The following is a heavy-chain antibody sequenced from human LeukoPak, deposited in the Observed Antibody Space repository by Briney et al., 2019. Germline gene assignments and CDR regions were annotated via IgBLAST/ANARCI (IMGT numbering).Heavy chain of an antibody. CDR2: ISGDGRST. J-gene: IGHJ4*02. CDR1: GFTFSSYS. Sequence: GGSLRLSCAASGFTFSSYSMNWVRQAPGKGLVWLSRISGDGRSTNYADSVRGRFTVSRDNAKNTLYLQMNNLRPEDTATYYCVTYNWEYEADYWGQGTLVTVSS. V-gene: IGHV3-74*01. D-gene: IGHD1-20*01. CDR3: VTYNWEYEADY.